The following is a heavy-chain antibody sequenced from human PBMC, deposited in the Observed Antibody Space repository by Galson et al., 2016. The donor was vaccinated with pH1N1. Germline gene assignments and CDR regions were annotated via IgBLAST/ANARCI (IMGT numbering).Heavy chain of an antibody. V-gene: IGHV3-20*04. J-gene: IGHJ3*02. CDR1: GFTFNEYG. CDR2: VIWNGGSP. CDR3: VRKNDGDAFEI. D-gene: IGHD1-1*01. Sequence: LRLSCAASGFTFNEYGMNWVRPAPGKGLEWVSGVIWNGGSPGYADSVKGRFTISRDNAKKSLYLQLNSLRAEDTAAYYCVRKNDGDAFEIWGRGTVVTVSS.